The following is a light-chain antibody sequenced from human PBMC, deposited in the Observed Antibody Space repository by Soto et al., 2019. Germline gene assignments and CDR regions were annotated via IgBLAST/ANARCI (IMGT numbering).Light chain of an antibody. J-gene: IGLJ3*02. V-gene: IGLV2-14*01. CDR3: SSHTSSDTWV. Sequence: QSVLTQPASVSGSPGQSITISCTGTSSDVGGYNYVSWYQQHPGKAPKLMIYEVNNRPSGVSNRFSGSKSGNTASLTISGLQAEDEADYYCSSHTSSDTWVFGGGTKLTVL. CDR1: SSDVGGYNY. CDR2: EVN.